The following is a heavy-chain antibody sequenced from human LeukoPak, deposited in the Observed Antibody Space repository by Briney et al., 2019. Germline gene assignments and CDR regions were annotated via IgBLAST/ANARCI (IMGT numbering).Heavy chain of an antibody. J-gene: IGHJ4*02. Sequence: ASVKVSCKASGYDFNRFAINWVRQAPGQGPEWMGWISGFNDNTAYAQKLQDRVTMTTDKSTSTAYMELRNLRSDDTAMYYCARCSAATCFPLDFDFWGQGTVVTVSS. CDR3: ARCSAATCFPLDFDF. V-gene: IGHV1-18*01. D-gene: IGHD2-15*01. CDR2: ISGFNDNT. CDR1: GYDFNRFA.